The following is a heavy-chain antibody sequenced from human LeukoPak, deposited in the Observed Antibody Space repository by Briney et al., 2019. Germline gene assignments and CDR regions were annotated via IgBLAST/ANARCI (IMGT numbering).Heavy chain of an antibody. CDR2: IIPIFGTA. J-gene: IGHJ6*03. Sequence: ASVKVSCKASGGTFSSYAISWVRQAPGQGLEWMGGIIPIFGTANYAQKFQGRVTITADESTSTAYMELSSLRSEDTAVYYCARVSGAVTRRYYYYYMDVWGKGTTVTVSS. D-gene: IGHD4-23*01. V-gene: IGHV1-69*13. CDR1: GGTFSSYA. CDR3: ARVSGAVTRRYYYYYMDV.